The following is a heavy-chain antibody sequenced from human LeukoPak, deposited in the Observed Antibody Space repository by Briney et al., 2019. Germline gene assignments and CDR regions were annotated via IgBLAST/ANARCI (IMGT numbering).Heavy chain of an antibody. V-gene: IGHV4-59*12. CDR2: IYYSGST. CDR3: ARVVYSGSWGYFDY. J-gene: IGHJ4*02. CDR1: GGSISSYY. Sequence: SETLSLTCTVSGGSISSYYWTWIRQPPGKGLEWIGYIYYSGSTNYNPSLKSRVAMSVDTSKTQFSLKLSSVTAADTAVYYCARVVYSGSWGYFDYWGQGTLVTVSS. D-gene: IGHD3-10*01.